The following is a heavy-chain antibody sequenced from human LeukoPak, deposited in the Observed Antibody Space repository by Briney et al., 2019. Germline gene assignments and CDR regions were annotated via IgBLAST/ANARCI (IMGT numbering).Heavy chain of an antibody. J-gene: IGHJ3*01. CDR3: ARHRGGFDL. CDR1: GGSFSGYY. Sequence: SETLSLTCAVYGGSFSGYYWSWIRQPPGKGLEWIGEINHSGGTNYNPSLKSRVTISVDTSKNQFSLKLSSVTAADTAAYYCARHRGGFDLWGQGTMVTVSS. D-gene: IGHD2-15*01. CDR2: INHSGGT. V-gene: IGHV4-34*01.